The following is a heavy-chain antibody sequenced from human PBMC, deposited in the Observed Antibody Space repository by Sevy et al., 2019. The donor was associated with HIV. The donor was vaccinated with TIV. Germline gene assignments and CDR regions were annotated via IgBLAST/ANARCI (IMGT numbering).Heavy chain of an antibody. Sequence: GGSLRLSCVVSGFSVSSNYMSWVRQAPGKGLEWVSNIYSDGRTYYADSVRGRFTISRDTSKNTVYLDMKSLRAEDTAVYYCTREDIVLGEDNYYGMDVWGHGTTVTVSS. J-gene: IGHJ6*02. V-gene: IGHV3-53*01. CDR2: IYSDGRT. D-gene: IGHD2-15*01. CDR3: TREDIVLGEDNYYGMDV. CDR1: GFSVSSNY.